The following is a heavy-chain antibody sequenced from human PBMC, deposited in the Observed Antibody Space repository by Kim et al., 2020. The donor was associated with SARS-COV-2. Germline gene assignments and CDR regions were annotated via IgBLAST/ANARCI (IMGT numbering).Heavy chain of an antibody. J-gene: IGHJ5*02. CDR1: GGTFSSYA. Sequence: SVKVSCKASGGTFSSYAISWVRQAPGQGLEWMGGIIPIFGTANYAQKFQGRVTITADESTSTAYMELSSLRSEDTAVYYCARVSGVGYYYDSSGYYTGGWFDPWGQGTLVTVSS. V-gene: IGHV1-69*13. D-gene: IGHD3-22*01. CDR2: IIPIFGTA. CDR3: ARVSGVGYYYDSSGYYTGGWFDP.